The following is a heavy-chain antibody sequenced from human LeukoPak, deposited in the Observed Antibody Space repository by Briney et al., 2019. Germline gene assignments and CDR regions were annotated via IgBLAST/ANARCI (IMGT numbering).Heavy chain of an antibody. CDR1: GGSISTSSYY. CDR3: ARDVGARLPGY. CDR2: IYYSGST. J-gene: IGHJ1*01. Sequence: SETLSLTCTVSGGSISTSSYYWGWIRQPPGKGLECIGNIYYSGSTNYNPSLKSRVTMSVDKSKNQFSLKLTSVTAADTAVYYCARDVGARLPGYWGQGTLVTVSS. V-gene: IGHV4-39*07. D-gene: IGHD6-6*01.